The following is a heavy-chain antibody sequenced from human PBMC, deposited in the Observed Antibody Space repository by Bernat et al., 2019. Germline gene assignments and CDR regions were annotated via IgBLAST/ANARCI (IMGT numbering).Heavy chain of an antibody. D-gene: IGHD1-26*01. CDR1: GFTFSSNY. CDR3: TKDPYGSDAFDI. J-gene: IGHJ3*02. Sequence: EVQLVESGGGLVQPGGSLRLSCAASGFTFSSNYMSWVLQAPGRGVEWGSVIYSGGGTYYGESVKGILTISIDNSNSTLYLKMSSLRAEDTALYYCTKDPYGSDAFDIWGQGTMVTVTS. CDR2: IYSGGGT. V-gene: IGHV3-66*01.